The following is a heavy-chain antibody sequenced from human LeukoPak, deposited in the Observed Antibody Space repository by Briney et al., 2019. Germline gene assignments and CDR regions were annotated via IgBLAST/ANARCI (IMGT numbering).Heavy chain of an antibody. J-gene: IGHJ6*03. CDR3: AKEGYCSSTSCLNERLYYYYYMDV. CDR2: ISGSGGST. Sequence: PGGSLRLSCAASGFTFSSYAMSWVRQAPGKGLEWVSAISGSGGSTYYADSVKGRFTISRDNSKNTLYLQMNSLRAEDTAVYYCAKEGYCSSTSCLNERLYYYYYMDVWGEGTTVTVSS. V-gene: IGHV3-23*01. D-gene: IGHD2-2*01. CDR1: GFTFSSYA.